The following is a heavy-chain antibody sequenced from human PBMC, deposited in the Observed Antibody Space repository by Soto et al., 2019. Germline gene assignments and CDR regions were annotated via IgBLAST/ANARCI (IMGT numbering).Heavy chain of an antibody. D-gene: IGHD3-10*01. CDR1: GGSISSGGYY. J-gene: IGHJ5*02. V-gene: IGHV4-31*03. CDR2: IYYSGST. Sequence: PSETLSLTCTVSGGSISSGGYYWSWIRQHPGKGLEWIGYIYYSGSTYYNPSLKSRVTISVDTSKNQFSLKLSSVTAADTAVYYCASLLYGSGSYYWFDPWGQGTLVTV. CDR3: ASLLYGSGSYYWFDP.